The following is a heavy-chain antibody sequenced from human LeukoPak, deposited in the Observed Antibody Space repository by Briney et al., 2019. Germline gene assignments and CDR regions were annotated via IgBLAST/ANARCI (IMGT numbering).Heavy chain of an antibody. J-gene: IGHJ3*02. CDR2: INAGNGNT. V-gene: IGHV1-3*01. CDR1: GYTFTSYA. Sequence: ASVKVSCKASGYTFTSYAMHWVRQAPGQRLEWMGWINAGNGNTKYSQKFQGRVTITRDTSASTAYMELSSLRSEDTAVYYCASGGVLLWFGGNAFDIWGQGTMVTVSS. D-gene: IGHD3-10*01. CDR3: ASGGVLLWFGGNAFDI.